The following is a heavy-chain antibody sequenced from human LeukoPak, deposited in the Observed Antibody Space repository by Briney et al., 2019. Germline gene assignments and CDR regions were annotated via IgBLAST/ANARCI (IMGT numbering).Heavy chain of an antibody. D-gene: IGHD1-1*01. CDR1: GGSISSYY. V-gene: IGHV4-59*01. Sequence: SETLSLTCTVSGGSISSYYWSWIRQSPGKGLEWIGHIYGSGSTNYNPSLKSRVTLSVDTSKNQFSLKLSSVTAADTAVYYCAREGTSGTHLNWFDPWGQGTRVTVSS. J-gene: IGHJ5*02. CDR3: AREGTSGTHLNWFDP. CDR2: IYGSGST.